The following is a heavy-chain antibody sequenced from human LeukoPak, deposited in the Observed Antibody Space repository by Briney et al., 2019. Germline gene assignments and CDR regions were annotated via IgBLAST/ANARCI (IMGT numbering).Heavy chain of an antibody. V-gene: IGHV1-18*01. CDR3: ARKRTDGYISYYFDY. J-gene: IGHJ4*02. CDR1: GYTFTSYG. Sequence: ASVKVSCKASGYTFTSYGISWVRQAPGQGLEWMGWISTYNGNTNYAQKLQGRVTMTRDTSTSTLYMELSSLTYEDTAVYYCARKRTDGYISYYFDYWGQGTLVTVSS. CDR2: ISTYNGNT. D-gene: IGHD5-24*01.